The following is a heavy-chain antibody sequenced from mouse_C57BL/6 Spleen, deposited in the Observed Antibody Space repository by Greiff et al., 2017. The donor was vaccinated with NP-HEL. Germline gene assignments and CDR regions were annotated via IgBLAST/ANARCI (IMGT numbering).Heavy chain of an antibody. CDR3: TRPLYFSNYEGFAY. CDR2: IDPNSGGT. Sequence: VKLQQPGAELVKPGASVKLSCKASGYTFTSYWMHWVKQRPGRGLEWIGRIDPNSGGTKYNEKFKSKATLTVDKPSSTAYMQLSSLTSEDSAVYYCTRPLYFSNYEGFAYWGQGTLVTVSA. D-gene: IGHD2-5*01. CDR1: GYTFTSYW. J-gene: IGHJ3*01. V-gene: IGHV1-72*01.